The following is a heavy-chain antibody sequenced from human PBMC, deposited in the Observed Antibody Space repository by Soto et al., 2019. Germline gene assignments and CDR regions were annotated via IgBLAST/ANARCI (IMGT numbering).Heavy chain of an antibody. Sequence: PSETLSLTCSVSSDSMNSGGYYWSWIRQHPGKGPEWIGYIYSNGDTYYNPSLKSRVTISVDTSKNQFSLNLTSVTAADTAVYYCARRGGSSSGCYYYAMDVWGQGTTVTVSS. CDR1: SDSMNSGGYY. J-gene: IGHJ6*02. CDR2: IYSNGDT. CDR3: ARRGGSSSGCYYYAMDV. D-gene: IGHD6-6*01. V-gene: IGHV4-31*03.